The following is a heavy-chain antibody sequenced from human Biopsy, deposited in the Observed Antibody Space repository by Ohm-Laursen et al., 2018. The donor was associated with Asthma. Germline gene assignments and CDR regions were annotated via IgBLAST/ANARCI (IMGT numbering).Heavy chain of an antibody. V-gene: IGHV3-33*01. CDR2: IWYDGSNK. D-gene: IGHD4-17*01. CDR1: GFTFSSYG. CDR3: ARKARYGDYDFDY. J-gene: IGHJ4*02. Sequence: SLRLSCAAPGFTFSSYGMHWVRQAPGKGLEWVAVIWYDGSNKYYADSVKGRFTISRDNSKNTLYLQMNSLRAEDTAVYYCARKARYGDYDFDYWGQGTLVTVSS.